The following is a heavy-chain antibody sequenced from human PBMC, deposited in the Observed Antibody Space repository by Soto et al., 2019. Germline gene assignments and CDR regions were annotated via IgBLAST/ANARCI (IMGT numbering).Heavy chain of an antibody. V-gene: IGHV5-10-1*01. Sequence: GESLKISCKGSGYSFTSYWISWVRQMPGKGLEWMGRIDPSDSYTNYSPSFQGHVTISADKSISTAYLQWSSLKASDTAMYYCARPRGGSGWPPDAFDIWGQGTMVTVSS. J-gene: IGHJ3*02. CDR1: GYSFTSYW. D-gene: IGHD6-19*01. CDR2: IDPSDSYT. CDR3: ARPRGGSGWPPDAFDI.